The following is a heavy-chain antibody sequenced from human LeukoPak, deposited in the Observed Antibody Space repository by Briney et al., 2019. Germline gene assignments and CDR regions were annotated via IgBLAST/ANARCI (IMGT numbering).Heavy chain of an antibody. J-gene: IGHJ4*02. CDR1: GFTFSSYA. V-gene: IGHV3-30*04. CDR3: ARDTYSSGWSLDY. CDR2: ISYDGSNK. D-gene: IGHD6-19*01. Sequence: GGSLRLSCAASGFTFSSYAMHWVRQAPGKGLEWVAVISYDGSNKYYADSVKGRFTISRDNSKNTLYLQMNSLRAEDTAVYYCARDTYSSGWSLDYWGQGTLVTVSS.